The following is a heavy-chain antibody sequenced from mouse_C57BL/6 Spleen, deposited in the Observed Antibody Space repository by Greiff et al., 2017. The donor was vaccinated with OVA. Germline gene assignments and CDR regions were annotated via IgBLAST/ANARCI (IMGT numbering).Heavy chain of an antibody. D-gene: IGHD1-1*01. CDR2: ISSGGSYT. J-gene: IGHJ3*01. Sequence: EVKLQESGGDLVKPGGSLKLSCAASGFTFSSYGMSWVRQTPDKRLEWVATISSGGSYTYYPDSVKGRFTISRDNAKNTLYLQMSSLKSEDTAMYYCARLGTTPVAEGFAYWGQGTLVTVSA. CDR1: GFTFSSYG. V-gene: IGHV5-6*01. CDR3: ARLGTTPVAEGFAY.